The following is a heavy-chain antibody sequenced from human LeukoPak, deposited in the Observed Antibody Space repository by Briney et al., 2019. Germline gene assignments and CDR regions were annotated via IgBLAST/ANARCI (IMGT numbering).Heavy chain of an antibody. D-gene: IGHD3-22*01. V-gene: IGHV4-39*07. Sequence: SETLSLTCTVSGGSISSSSYYWGWIRQPPGKGLEWIGSIYYSGSTYYNPSLKSRVTISVDTSKNQFSLKLSSVTAADTAVYYCARGGGRFYYDHDGLEYFQHWGQGTLVTVSS. CDR3: ARGGGRFYYDHDGLEYFQH. CDR1: GGSISSSSYY. J-gene: IGHJ1*01. CDR2: IYYSGST.